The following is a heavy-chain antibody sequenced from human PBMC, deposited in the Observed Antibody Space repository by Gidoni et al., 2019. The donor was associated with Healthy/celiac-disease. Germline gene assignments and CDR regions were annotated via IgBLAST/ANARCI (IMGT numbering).Heavy chain of an antibody. D-gene: IGHD3-3*01. CDR1: GGSFSGYY. J-gene: IGHJ6*02. CDR2: INHSGST. V-gene: IGHV4-34*01. CDR3: ARENDDFYGMDV. Sequence: QVQLQQWGAGLLKPSETLSLTCAVYGGSFSGYYWSWIRQPPGKGLECIGEINHSGSTNYNPSLKSRFTISVDTSKNQFSLKLSSVTAADTAVYYCARENDDFYGMDVWGQGTTVTVSS.